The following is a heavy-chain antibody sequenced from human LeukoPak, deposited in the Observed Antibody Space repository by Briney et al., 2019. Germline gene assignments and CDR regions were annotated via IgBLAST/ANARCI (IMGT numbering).Heavy chain of an antibody. CDR3: ARALIAAAGSSYYYYYGMDV. D-gene: IGHD6-13*01. J-gene: IGHJ6*02. CDR2: INPNSGST. V-gene: IGHV1-2*02. CDR1: GYTFTGYY. Sequence: ASVKVSCKASGYTFTGYYMHWVRQAPGQGLEWMGWINPNSGSTNYAQKFQGRVTMTRDTSISTAYMELSRLRSDDTAVYYCARALIAAAGSSYYYYYGMDVWGQGTTVTVSS.